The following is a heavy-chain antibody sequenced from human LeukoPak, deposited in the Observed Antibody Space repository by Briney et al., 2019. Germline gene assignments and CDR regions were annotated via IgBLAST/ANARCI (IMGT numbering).Heavy chain of an antibody. CDR1: GFTFSSYA. Sequence: PGRSLRLSCAASGFTFSSYAMHWVRQAPGKGLEWVALLSYDGSNECYADSVKGRFTISRDNSKNTLYLQMNSLRAEDSAVYYCARGRGSYSADYWGQETLVTVSS. J-gene: IGHJ4*02. CDR2: LSYDGSNE. V-gene: IGHV3-30-3*01. D-gene: IGHD1-26*01. CDR3: ARGRGSYSADY.